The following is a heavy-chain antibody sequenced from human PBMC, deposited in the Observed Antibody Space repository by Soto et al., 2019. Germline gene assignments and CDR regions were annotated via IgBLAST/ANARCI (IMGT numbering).Heavy chain of an antibody. CDR3: ASAKSVVVAALSI. J-gene: IGHJ3*02. Sequence: EGHLLESGGGLVQPGGSLRLSCTASGFTFSNSAMIWVRQAPGQGLEWVASISDNGGSRGGTYDADSAKGRSTITRNISKSTLYLKVARLTGADTAVYYCASAKSVVVAALSIWGQGTMVTVSS. CDR1: GFTFSNSA. CDR2: ISDNGGSRGGT. V-gene: IGHV3-23*01. D-gene: IGHD2-15*01.